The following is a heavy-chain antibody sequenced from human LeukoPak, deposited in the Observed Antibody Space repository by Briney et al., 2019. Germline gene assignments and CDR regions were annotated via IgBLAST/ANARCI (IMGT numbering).Heavy chain of an antibody. CDR1: GFTFDDHA. Sequence: PGGSLRLSCAASGFTFDDHAMHWVRQAPGKGLEWVSGISWNSDSIGYADSVKGRFTISRDNAKNSLYLQMNSLRAEDTALYYCAKAYGSGSYPFDYWGQGTLVTVSS. CDR3: AKAYGSGSYPFDY. V-gene: IGHV3-9*01. J-gene: IGHJ4*02. D-gene: IGHD3-10*01. CDR2: ISWNSDSI.